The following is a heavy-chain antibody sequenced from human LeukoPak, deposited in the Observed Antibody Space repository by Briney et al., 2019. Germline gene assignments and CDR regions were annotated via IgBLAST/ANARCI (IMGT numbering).Heavy chain of an antibody. J-gene: IGHJ3*02. CDR2: ISSSSSYI. Sequence: PGGSLRLSCAASGFTFSSYAMSWVRQAAGKGLEWVSAISSSSSYIYYADSVKGRFTISRDNAKNSLYLQMNSLRAEDTAVYYCARVGIVVVPAGRGAFDIWGQGTMVTVSS. D-gene: IGHD2-2*01. V-gene: IGHV3-21*01. CDR3: ARVGIVVVPAGRGAFDI. CDR1: GFTFSSYA.